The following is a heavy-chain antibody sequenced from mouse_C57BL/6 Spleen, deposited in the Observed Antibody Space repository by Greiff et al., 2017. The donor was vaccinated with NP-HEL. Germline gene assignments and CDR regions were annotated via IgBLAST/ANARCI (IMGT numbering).Heavy chain of an antibody. CDR2: IYPGDGDT. CDR1: GYAFSSYW. V-gene: IGHV1-80*01. CDR3: ARFYYGSSCHAMDY. Sequence: QVQLQQSGAELVKPGASVKISCKASGYAFSSYWMNWVKQRPGKGLEWIGQIYPGDGDTNYNGKFKGKATLTADKSSSTAYMQLSSLTSEDSAVYFCARFYYGSSCHAMDYWGQGTSVTVSS. D-gene: IGHD1-1*01. J-gene: IGHJ4*01.